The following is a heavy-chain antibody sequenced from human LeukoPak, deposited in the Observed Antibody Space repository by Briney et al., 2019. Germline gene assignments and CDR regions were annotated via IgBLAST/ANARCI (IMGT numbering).Heavy chain of an antibody. Sequence: HPGGSLRLSRAASGFTFNNYALTWVRQTPGKGLECVSAISGDGVSPYYADSVRGRFTISRDNSKNTLYLQMNSLRVEDTAVYFCARDPGAFPYFFDCWGQGTLVTVSS. CDR1: GFTFNNYA. V-gene: IGHV3-23*01. CDR3: ARDPGAFPYFFDC. D-gene: IGHD4/OR15-4a*01. CDR2: ISGDGVSP. J-gene: IGHJ4*02.